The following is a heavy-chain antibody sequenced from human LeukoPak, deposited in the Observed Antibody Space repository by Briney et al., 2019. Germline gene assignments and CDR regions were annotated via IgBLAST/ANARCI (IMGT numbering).Heavy chain of an antibody. V-gene: IGHV1-24*01. J-gene: IGHJ4*02. CDR1: GYTLTELA. CDR2: FDPEDVET. CDR3: ATYSGYATY. Sequence: GASVKVSRKVSGYTLTELALHWVRQAPGKGLEWMGGFDPEDVETIYAQKFQGRVTMIEDTYTDTAYMELSSLRSEDTAVYYCATYSGYATYWGQGTLVSVSS. D-gene: IGHD5-12*01.